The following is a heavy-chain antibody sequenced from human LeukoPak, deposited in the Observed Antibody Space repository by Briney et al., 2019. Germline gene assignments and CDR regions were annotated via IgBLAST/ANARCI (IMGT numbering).Heavy chain of an antibody. CDR2: INHSGST. Sequence: SETLSLTCAVYGGSFSGYYWSWIRQPPGKGLEWIGEINHSGSTNYNPSLKSRVTISVDTSKNQFSLKLSSVTAADTAVYYCARGSGYAFHWGQGTLVTVSS. D-gene: IGHD2-8*01. V-gene: IGHV4-34*01. J-gene: IGHJ4*02. CDR3: ARGSGYAFH. CDR1: GGSFSGYY.